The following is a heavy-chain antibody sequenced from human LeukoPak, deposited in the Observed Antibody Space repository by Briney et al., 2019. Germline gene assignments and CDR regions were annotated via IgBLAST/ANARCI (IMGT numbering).Heavy chain of an antibody. CDR3: ARERGDYGIIDY. Sequence: VGSLRLSCAASGFTVSSNYMSWVRQAPGKGLEWVSVIYSGGSTYYADSVKGRFTISRDNSKNTLYLQMNSLRAEDTAVYYCARERGDYGIIDYWGQGTLVTVSS. V-gene: IGHV3-66*01. CDR1: GFTVSSNY. J-gene: IGHJ4*02. CDR2: IYSGGST. D-gene: IGHD4-17*01.